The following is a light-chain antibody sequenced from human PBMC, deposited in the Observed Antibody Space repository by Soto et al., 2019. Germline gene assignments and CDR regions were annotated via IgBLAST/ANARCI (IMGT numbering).Light chain of an antibody. Sequence: IGLTPSPSSLSATLGDSVTITCRASQGISGYLAWYQQQPGKAPKLVIDIASTLQSGVPSRFRGSGSGTDFTLTISSLQPEDVETYYCQQLNSYPLTFGGGTKVDIK. J-gene: IGKJ4*01. CDR3: QQLNSYPLT. CDR1: QGISGY. V-gene: IGKV1-9*01. CDR2: IAS.